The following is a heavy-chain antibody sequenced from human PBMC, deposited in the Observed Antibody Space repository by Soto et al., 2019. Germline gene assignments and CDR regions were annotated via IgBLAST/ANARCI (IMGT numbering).Heavy chain of an antibody. CDR1: EFTFSNFW. CDR2: IKEDGSEK. J-gene: IGHJ4*02. D-gene: IGHD1-26*01. V-gene: IGHV3-7*03. Sequence: EVQLVESGGGLVQPGGSLRLSCAASEFTFSNFWMTWVRQAPGKGLECVANIKEDGSEKYYVDSVKGRFTISRDSAKNSLYLQMDSLRAEDTALYYCARLRKGGYCDYWGQGSLVTVST. CDR3: ARLRKGGYCDY.